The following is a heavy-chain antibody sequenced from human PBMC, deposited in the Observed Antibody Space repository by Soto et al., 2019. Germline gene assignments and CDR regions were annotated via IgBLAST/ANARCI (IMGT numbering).Heavy chain of an antibody. D-gene: IGHD2-2*01. CDR1: GYTLTELS. Sequence: ASVKVSCKVSGYTLTELSMHWVRQAPGKGLEWMGGFDPEDGETIYAQKFQGRVTMTEDTSTDTAYMELSSLTSEDTAAYYCANDIIVIPGARGLDSWGQGPQVTVSS. V-gene: IGHV1-24*01. CDR2: FDPEDGET. CDR3: ANDIIVIPGARGLDS. J-gene: IGHJ4*02.